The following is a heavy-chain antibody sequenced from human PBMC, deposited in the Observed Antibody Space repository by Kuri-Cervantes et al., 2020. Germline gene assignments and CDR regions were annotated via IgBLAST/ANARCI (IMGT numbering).Heavy chain of an antibody. V-gene: IGHV1-69*13. D-gene: IGHD1-26*01. CDR1: GGTFSSYA. CDR2: IIPIFGTA. CDR3: ARTGGSYLIGGSWFDP. Sequence: VKVSCKASGGTFSSYAISWVRQAPGQGLEWMGGIIPIFGTANYVQKFQGRVTITADESTSTAYMELSSLRSEDTAVYYCARTGGSYLIGGSWFDPWGQGTLVTVSS. J-gene: IGHJ5*02.